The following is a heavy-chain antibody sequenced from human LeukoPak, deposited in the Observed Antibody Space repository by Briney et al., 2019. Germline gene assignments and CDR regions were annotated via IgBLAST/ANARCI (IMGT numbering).Heavy chain of an antibody. J-gene: IGHJ1*01. CDR3: ARGEDGDYYFQH. D-gene: IGHD4-17*01. CDR1: GGSISSSSYY. Sequence: SETLSLTCTVSGGSISSSSYYWGWIRQPPGKGLEWIGSIYYSGSTYYNPSLKSRVTISVDTSKNQFSLKLSSVTAADTAVYYCARGEDGDYYFQHWGQGTLVTVSS. CDR2: IYYSGST. V-gene: IGHV4-39*01.